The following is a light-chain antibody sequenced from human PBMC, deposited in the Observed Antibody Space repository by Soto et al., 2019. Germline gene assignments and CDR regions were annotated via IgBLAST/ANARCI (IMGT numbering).Light chain of an antibody. J-gene: IGLJ2*01. CDR1: NSNVGDNT. V-gene: IGLV1-44*01. Sequence: VLTQPPSASGTPGQKVTISCSGSNSNVGDNTVNWYQQLPGAAPKLLIYSHNQRPSGVPDRFSGSTSGTSASLAISGLQSEDEADYYCAAWDDSLNGPVFGGGTKLTVL. CDR3: AAWDDSLNGPV. CDR2: SHN.